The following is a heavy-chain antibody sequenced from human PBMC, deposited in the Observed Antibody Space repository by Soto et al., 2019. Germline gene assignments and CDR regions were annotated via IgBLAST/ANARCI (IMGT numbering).Heavy chain of an antibody. J-gene: IGHJ6*02. V-gene: IGHV3-30*18. CDR2: ISYDGSNK. Sequence: AGGSLRLSCAASGFTFSRYGMHWVRQAPGKGLEWVAVISYDGSNKYYADSVKGRFTIARDNSKNTLYLQMNSLRAEDTAVYYCAKDEGAGYGMDVWCQGTTVTVSS. CDR3: AKDEGAGYGMDV. CDR1: GFTFSRYG. D-gene: IGHD6-19*01.